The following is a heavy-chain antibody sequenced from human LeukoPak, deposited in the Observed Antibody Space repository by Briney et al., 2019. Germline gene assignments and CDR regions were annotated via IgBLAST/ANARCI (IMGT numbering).Heavy chain of an antibody. D-gene: IGHD3-3*01. CDR2: IKSKTDGGTT. Sequence: GGSLRLSCAASGFTFSNAWMSWVRQAPGKGLEWVGRIKSKTDGGTTDYAAPVKGRFTISRDDSKNTLYLQMNSLKTEDTAVYYCTTDNYDFWSGPPYYYYMDVWGKGTTVTVSS. CDR1: GFTFSNAW. V-gene: IGHV3-15*01. J-gene: IGHJ6*03. CDR3: TTDNYDFWSGPPYYYYMDV.